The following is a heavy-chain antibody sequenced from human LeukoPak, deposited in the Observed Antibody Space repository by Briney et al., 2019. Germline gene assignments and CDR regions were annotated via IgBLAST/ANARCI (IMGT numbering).Heavy chain of an antibody. J-gene: IGHJ4*02. D-gene: IGHD2-2*01. CDR2: ISTYNHNT. Sequence: GASVKVSCKGSGYIFTNYGITWVRQAPGQGLEWMGWISTYNHNTHYAQKVQGRVTMTTDTSTTTAYMELRSLRSEDTAVYYCARGDVRMPALVSLDHWGQGTLVTVSS. CDR3: ARGDVRMPALVSLDH. CDR1: GYIFTNYG. V-gene: IGHV1-18*01.